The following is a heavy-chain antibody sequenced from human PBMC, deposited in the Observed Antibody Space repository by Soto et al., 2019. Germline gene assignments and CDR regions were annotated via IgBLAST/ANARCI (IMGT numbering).Heavy chain of an antibody. Sequence: GGSPRLSCAASGFPFRNALVKWVRPAPGKGLEWVGRIKSKTDGGTTDYAAPVKGRFTISRYDSINTLYLQMNSLKTEDTAVYYCAVAPQWLVRRFDYWGQGTVVTVSS. V-gene: IGHV3-15*07. J-gene: IGHJ4*02. CDR1: GFPFRNAL. D-gene: IGHD6-19*01. CDR2: IKSKTDGGTT. CDR3: AVAPQWLVRRFDY.